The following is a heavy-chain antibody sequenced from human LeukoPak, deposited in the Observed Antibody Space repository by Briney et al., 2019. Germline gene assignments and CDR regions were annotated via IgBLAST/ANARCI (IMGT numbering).Heavy chain of an antibody. CDR2: INPNSGGT. D-gene: IGHD3-10*01. V-gene: IGHV1-2*06. J-gene: IGHJ6*02. CDR1: GYTFTGYY. Sequence: ASVKVSCKASGYTFTGYYMHWVRQAPGQGLEWMGRINPNSGGTNYAQKFQGRVTMTRDTSISTAYMELSRLRSDDTAVYYCARDAPLLWFGESEGSWGQGTTVTVSS. CDR3: ARDAPLLWFGESEGS.